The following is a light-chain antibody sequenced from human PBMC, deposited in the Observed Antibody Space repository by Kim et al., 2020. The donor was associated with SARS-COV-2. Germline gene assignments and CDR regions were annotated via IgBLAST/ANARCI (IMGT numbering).Light chain of an antibody. J-gene: IGLJ2*01. CDR3: NSRDSNNNVL. CDR2: GKN. Sequence: VALGQTVRITSQGDSLRSYDATWYQQKPGQAPILVIYGKNNRPSGIPDRFSGSSSGNTVSLTITGTQAGDEADYYCNSRDSNNNVLFGGGTRLTVL. CDR1: SLRSYD. V-gene: IGLV3-19*01.